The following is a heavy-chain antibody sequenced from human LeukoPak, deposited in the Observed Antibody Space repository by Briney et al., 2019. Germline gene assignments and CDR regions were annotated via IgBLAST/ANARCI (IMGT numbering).Heavy chain of an antibody. CDR1: GGSFSGYY. V-gene: IGHV4-34*01. Sequence: PSETLSLTCAVYGGSFSGYYWSWIRQPPGKGLEWIGEINHSGSTYYNPSLKSRVTISVDTSKNQFSLKLSSVTAADTAVYYCARLESSGYYDIDYWGQGTLVTVSS. J-gene: IGHJ4*02. CDR2: INHSGST. CDR3: ARLESSGYYDIDY. D-gene: IGHD3-22*01.